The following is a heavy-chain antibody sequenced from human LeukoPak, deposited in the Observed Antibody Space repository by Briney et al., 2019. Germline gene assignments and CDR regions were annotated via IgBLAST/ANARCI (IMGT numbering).Heavy chain of an antibody. CDR1: GGSFSGYY. V-gene: IGHV4-34*01. D-gene: IGHD6-19*01. CDR3: ARGGKQWLSPYYYGMDV. CDR2: INHSGST. Sequence: SETLSLTCAVYGGSFSGYYWSWIRQPPGKGLEWIGEINHSGSTNYNPSLKSRATISVDTSKNQFSLKLSSVTAADTAVYYCARGGKQWLSPYYYGMDVWGKGTTVTVSS. J-gene: IGHJ6*04.